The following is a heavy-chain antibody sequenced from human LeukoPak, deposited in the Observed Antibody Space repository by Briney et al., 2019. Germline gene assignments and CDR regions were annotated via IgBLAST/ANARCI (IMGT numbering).Heavy chain of an antibody. CDR3: AKQRWLQVSFDY. CDR2: ISGSGGST. Sequence: GGSLRLSCAASGFTFSSYAMRWVRQAPGKGLEWVSAISGSGGSTYYADSVKGRFTISRDNSKNTLYLQMNSLRAEDTAVYYCAKQRWLQVSFDYWGQGTLVTVSS. J-gene: IGHJ4*02. CDR1: GFTFSSYA. D-gene: IGHD5-24*01. V-gene: IGHV3-23*01.